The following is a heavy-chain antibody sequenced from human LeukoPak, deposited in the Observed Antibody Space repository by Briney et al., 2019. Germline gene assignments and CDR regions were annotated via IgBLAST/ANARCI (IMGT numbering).Heavy chain of an antibody. Sequence: GGSLRLSCAASGFTFSSYEMSWVRQAPGKGLEWVSVLAAGDDSTFYSDSVKGRFTISRDTSKNTLYLQMNRLGAEDTAVYYCAKVDKLSGSGTFHFDYWGQGTLVTVSS. J-gene: IGHJ4*02. CDR1: GFTFSSYE. V-gene: IGHV3-23*01. CDR2: LAAGDDST. D-gene: IGHD3-10*01. CDR3: AKVDKLSGSGTFHFDY.